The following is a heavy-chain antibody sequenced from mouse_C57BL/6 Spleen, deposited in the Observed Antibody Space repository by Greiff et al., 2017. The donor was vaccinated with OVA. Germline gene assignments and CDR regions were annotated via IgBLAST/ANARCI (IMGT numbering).Heavy chain of an antibody. CDR3: AREGDYDGGYYAMDY. Sequence: EVKLQESGPELVKPGASVKISCKASGYSFTDYNMNWVKQSNGKSLEWIGVINPNYGTTSYNQKFKGKATLTVDQSSSTAYMQLNSLTSEDSAVYYCAREGDYDGGYYAMDYWGQGTSVTVSS. D-gene: IGHD2-4*01. CDR1: GYSFTDYN. CDR2: INPNYGTT. J-gene: IGHJ4*01. V-gene: IGHV1-39*01.